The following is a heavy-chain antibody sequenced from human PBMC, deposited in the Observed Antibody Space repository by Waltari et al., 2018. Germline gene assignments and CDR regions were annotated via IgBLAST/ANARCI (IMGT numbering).Heavy chain of an antibody. Sequence: QVQLVQSGAEVKKPGASVKVSCKASGYTFTSYAMHWVRQAPGQRLEWMGWINAGNGNTKYSQKFQGRVTITRDTSASTAYMELSSLRSEDTAVYYCARWYSSSYQAGFDSWGQGTLVTVSS. J-gene: IGHJ4*02. CDR3: ARWYSSSYQAGFDS. D-gene: IGHD6-13*01. CDR1: GYTFTSYA. CDR2: INAGNGNT. V-gene: IGHV1-3*01.